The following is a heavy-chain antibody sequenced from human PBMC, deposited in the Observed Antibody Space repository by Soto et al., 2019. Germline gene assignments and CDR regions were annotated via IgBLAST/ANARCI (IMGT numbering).Heavy chain of an antibody. CDR2: IKSKTDGGTT. CDR1: GFTFSNAW. CDR3: TTGQVAGTRDY. V-gene: IGHV3-15*01. Sequence: EVQLVESGGGFVKPGGSLRLSCAASGFTFSNAWMSWVRQPPGKGLEWVGRIKSKTDGGTTDYVAPVKGRFIISRDDSKNMVYLQMNSLKTEDTAMYYCTTGQVAGTRDYWGQGTLVTVSA. D-gene: IGHD6-19*01. J-gene: IGHJ4*02.